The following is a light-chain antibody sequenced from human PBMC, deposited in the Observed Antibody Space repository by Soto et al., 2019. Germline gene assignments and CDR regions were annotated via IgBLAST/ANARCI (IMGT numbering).Light chain of an antibody. CDR3: CSYAGSNTLGV. Sequence: QSALTQPASVSGSPGQSITISCTGTSSDVGSYNLVSWYQQYPGKTPKLMIYEGSKRPSGVSNRFSGSKSGNAASLTISGLQAEDEADYYCCSYAGSNTLGVFGTGTKVTVL. V-gene: IGLV2-23*01. CDR2: EGS. CDR1: SSDVGSYNL. J-gene: IGLJ1*01.